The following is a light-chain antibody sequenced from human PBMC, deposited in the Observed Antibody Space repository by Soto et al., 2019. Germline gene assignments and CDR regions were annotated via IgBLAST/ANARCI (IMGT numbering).Light chain of an antibody. CDR3: SSYTASNAYV. V-gene: IGLV2-14*03. CDR1: SSDVGMYSY. J-gene: IGLJ1*01. Sequence: QSALTQPASVSGSPGPSITISCTGSSSDVGMYSYVSWYRQGPGKAPKLIIYEVSHRPSGVSDRFSGSKSGSTASLTISGLQAEDEADYYCSSYTASNAYVFGSGTKLTVL. CDR2: EVS.